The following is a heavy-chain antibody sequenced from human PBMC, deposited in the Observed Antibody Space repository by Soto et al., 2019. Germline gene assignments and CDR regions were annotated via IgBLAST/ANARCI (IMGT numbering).Heavy chain of an antibody. D-gene: IGHD7-27*01. J-gene: IGHJ4*02. CDR3: ARAGEHSVFDY. Sequence: ASVKVSCKASGGTFSSYTISWVRQAPGQGLEWMGRIIPILGIANYAQKFQGRVTITADKSTSTAYMELSSLRSEDTAVYYCARAGEHSVFDYWGQGTLVTVSS. CDR1: GGTFSSYT. CDR2: IIPILGIA. V-gene: IGHV1-69*02.